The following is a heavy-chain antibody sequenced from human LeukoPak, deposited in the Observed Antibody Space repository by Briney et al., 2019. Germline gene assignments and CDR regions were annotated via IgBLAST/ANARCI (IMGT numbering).Heavy chain of an antibody. Sequence: TSQTLSLTCAISGDSVSSNSAAWNWIRQSPSRGLEWLGRTYYRSKWYNDYAVSVKSRITINPDTSKNQFSLQLNSMTPEDTAVCYCAKAYSSGWYYFDYWGQGTLVTVSS. CDR1: GDSVSSNSAA. CDR3: AKAYSSGWYYFDY. V-gene: IGHV6-1*01. CDR2: TYYRSKWYN. D-gene: IGHD6-19*01. J-gene: IGHJ4*02.